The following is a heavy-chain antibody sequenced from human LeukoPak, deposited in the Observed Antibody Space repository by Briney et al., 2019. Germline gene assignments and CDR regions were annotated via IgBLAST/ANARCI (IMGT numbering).Heavy chain of an antibody. CDR2: NNGDGSTT. Sequence: GGSPRLSCVASGFSLSGYWMYWVRQAPGKGLMYISRNNGDGSTTNYADVVKGRFTMSRDNVKNTLYLQMNSLRVEDTAVYYCARDPRNVGLAPWGQGTLVTVSS. D-gene: IGHD2-15*01. CDR3: ARDPRNVGLAP. V-gene: IGHV3-74*01. CDR1: GFSLSGYW. J-gene: IGHJ5*02.